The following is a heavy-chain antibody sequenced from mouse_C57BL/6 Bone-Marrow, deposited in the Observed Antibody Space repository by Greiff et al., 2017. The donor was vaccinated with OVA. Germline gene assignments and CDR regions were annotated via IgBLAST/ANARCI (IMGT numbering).Heavy chain of an antibody. J-gene: IGHJ3*01. V-gene: IGHV5-4*01. CDR1: GFTFSSYA. CDR2: ISDGGSYT. Sequence: EVQGVESGGGLVKPGGSLKLSCAASGFTFSSYAMSWVRQTPEKRLEWVATISDGGSYTYYPDNVKGRFTISRDNAKNNLYLQMSHLKSEDTAMYYCASYDYDGGGAWFAYWGQGTLVTVSA. CDR3: ASYDYDGGGAWFAY. D-gene: IGHD2-4*01.